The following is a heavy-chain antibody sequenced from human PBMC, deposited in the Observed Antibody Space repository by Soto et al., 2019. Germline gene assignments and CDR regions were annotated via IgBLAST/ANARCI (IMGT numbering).Heavy chain of an antibody. CDR3: ARVRSIAAAGSLQDWFDP. V-gene: IGHV1-18*01. J-gene: IGHJ5*02. Sequence: ASVKVSCKASGYTVTSYGISWVRQAPGQGLEWMGWISAYNGNTNYAQKLQGRVTMTTDTSTSTAYMELRSLRSDDTAVYYGARVRSIAAAGSLQDWFDPWGQGTLVTVSS. D-gene: IGHD6-13*01. CDR2: ISAYNGNT. CDR1: GYTVTSYG.